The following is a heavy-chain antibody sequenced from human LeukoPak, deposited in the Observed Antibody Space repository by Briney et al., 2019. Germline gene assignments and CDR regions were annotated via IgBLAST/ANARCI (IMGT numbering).Heavy chain of an antibody. CDR3: ARGAGSGYCSGGSCYYFDY. D-gene: IGHD2-15*01. CDR1: GYTFTGYY. Sequence: GASVKVSCKASGYTFTGYYMHWVRQAPGQGLEWMGRINPNSGGTNYAQKFQGRVTMTRDTSISTAYMELSRLRSGDTAVYYCARGAGSGYCSGGSCYYFDYWGQGTLVTVSS. V-gene: IGHV1-2*06. J-gene: IGHJ4*02. CDR2: INPNSGGT.